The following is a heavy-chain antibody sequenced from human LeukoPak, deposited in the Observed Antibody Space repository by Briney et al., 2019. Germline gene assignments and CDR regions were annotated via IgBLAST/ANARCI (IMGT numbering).Heavy chain of an antibody. CDR1: GGSISSSSYY. J-gene: IGHJ4*02. CDR3: ARVPGYSSSWYPAPRSYYFDY. D-gene: IGHD6-13*01. Sequence: PSETLSLTCTVSGGSISSSSYYWGWIRQPPGKGLEWIGEINHSGSTNYNPSLKSRVTISVDTSKNQFSLKLSSVTAADTAVYYCARVPGYSSSWYPAPRSYYFDYWGQGTLVTVSS. V-gene: IGHV4-39*07. CDR2: INHSGST.